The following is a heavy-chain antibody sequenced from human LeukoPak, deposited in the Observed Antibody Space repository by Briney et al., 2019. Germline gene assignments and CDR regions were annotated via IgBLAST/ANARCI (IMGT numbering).Heavy chain of an antibody. J-gene: IGHJ6*02. CDR3: AKEQPTYSPGPYYGMDV. CDR1: GFTFSSYG. V-gene: IGHV3-30*18. D-gene: IGHD6-13*01. Sequence: GESLRLSCAASGFTFSSYGMHWVRQAPGKGLEWVAVISYDGSNKYYADSVKGRFTISRDNSKNTLYLQMNSLRAEDTAVYYCAKEQPTYSPGPYYGMDVWGQGTTVTVSS. CDR2: ISYDGSNK.